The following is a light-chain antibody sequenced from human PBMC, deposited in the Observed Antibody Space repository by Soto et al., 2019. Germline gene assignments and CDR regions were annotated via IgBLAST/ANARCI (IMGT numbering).Light chain of an antibody. CDR2: WAS. J-gene: IGKJ4*01. CDR1: QSVLYSSNNKNY. CDR3: QQYYSTFLT. Sequence: DIVMTQSPESLAVSLGERATINCKSSQSVLYSSNNKNYLAWYQQKPGQPPKLLIYWASTRESGVPDRFSGSGSGTDFTLTISSLQAEDVAVYYCQQYYSTFLTFGGGTKVDI. V-gene: IGKV4-1*01.